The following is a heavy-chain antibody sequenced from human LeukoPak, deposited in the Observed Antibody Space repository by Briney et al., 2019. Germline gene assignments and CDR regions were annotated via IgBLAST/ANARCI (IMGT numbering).Heavy chain of an antibody. CDR2: ISLDGSNK. V-gene: IGHV3-30*14. CDR3: ARGDKQLVFSRNNGGFDR. CDR1: GFTFSSYD. D-gene: IGHD6-13*01. J-gene: IGHJ5*02. Sequence: GGSLRLSCAASGFTFSSYDMHWVRQAPGKGLEWVTVISLDGSNKYYADSVKGRFTISRDNSKNTLYLQMNSLRAEDTALYYFARGDKQLVFSRNNGGFDRWGPLTMVTVAS.